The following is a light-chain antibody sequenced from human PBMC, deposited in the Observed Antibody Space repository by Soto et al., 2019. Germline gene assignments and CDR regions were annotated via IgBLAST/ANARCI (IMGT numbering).Light chain of an antibody. CDR3: QQYGSSPRT. CDR2: GAS. Sequence: EIVLTQSPGTLSLSPGKRATLSCRASQSVSSYYLAWFQQKPGQPPRLLIYGASIRATGIPDRFSGSGSGTDFTLTISRLEPEDFAVYYGQQYGSSPRTFGQGTKVEIK. V-gene: IGKV3-20*01. J-gene: IGKJ1*01. CDR1: QSVSSYY.